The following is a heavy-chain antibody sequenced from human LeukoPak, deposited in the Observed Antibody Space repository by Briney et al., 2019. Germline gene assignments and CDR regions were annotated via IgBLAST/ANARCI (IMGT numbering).Heavy chain of an antibody. J-gene: IGHJ4*02. D-gene: IGHD3-10*01. CDR2: IIPIFGTA. Sequence: ASVKVSCKASGGTFSSYAISWVRQAPGQGLEWMGGIIPIFGTANYAQKFQGRVTITADESTSTAYMELSSLRSEDTAVYYCARAPGALFYGSGSNYFDYWGQGTLVTVSS. CDR1: GGTFSSYA. V-gene: IGHV1-69*13. CDR3: ARAPGALFYGSGSNYFDY.